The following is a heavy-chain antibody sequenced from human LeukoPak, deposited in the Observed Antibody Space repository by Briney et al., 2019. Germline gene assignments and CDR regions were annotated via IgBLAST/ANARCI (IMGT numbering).Heavy chain of an antibody. V-gene: IGHV1-69*06. CDR3: ARDRRSSPHGYSYGQYLHYMDV. D-gene: IGHD5-18*01. CDR1: GGTFSSYA. Sequence: SVKVSCKASGGTFSSYAINWVRQASGQGLEWKGGIIPIFGTANYAQKFQGRVTITADKSTSTAYMELSSLRSEDTAVYYCARDRRSSPHGYSYGQYLHYMDVWGKGTTVTVSS. J-gene: IGHJ6*03. CDR2: IIPIFGTA.